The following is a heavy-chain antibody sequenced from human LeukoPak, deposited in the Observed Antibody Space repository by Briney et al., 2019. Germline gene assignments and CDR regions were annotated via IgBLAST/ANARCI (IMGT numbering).Heavy chain of an antibody. V-gene: IGHV4-4*02. J-gene: IGHJ4*02. D-gene: IGHD6-13*01. Sequence: SETLSLTCAVSGGSISSSNWWSWVRQPPGKGLEWIGDIYHSGSTNYNPSLKSRVTISVDKSKNQFSLELSSVTAADAAVYYCARNLIPEQLVLNFWGQGTLVTVSS. CDR2: IYHSGST. CDR3: ARNLIPEQLVLNF. CDR1: GGSISSSNW.